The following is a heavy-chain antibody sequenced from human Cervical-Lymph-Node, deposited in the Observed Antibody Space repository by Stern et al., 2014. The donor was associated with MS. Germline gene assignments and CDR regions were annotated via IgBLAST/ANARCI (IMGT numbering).Heavy chain of an antibody. D-gene: IGHD6-6*01. Sequence: QLQLQESGPGLVKPSGTLSLTCAVSGGSISSSNWWSWVRQPPGKGLEWIGEIYNSGSTNYKPSLKRRVTISVDNAKNQFSLKLSSVTAADTAVYYCAREGYSSSYDAFDIWGQGTMVTVSS. V-gene: IGHV4-4*02. CDR1: GGSISSSNW. CDR2: IYNSGST. CDR3: AREGYSSSYDAFDI. J-gene: IGHJ3*02.